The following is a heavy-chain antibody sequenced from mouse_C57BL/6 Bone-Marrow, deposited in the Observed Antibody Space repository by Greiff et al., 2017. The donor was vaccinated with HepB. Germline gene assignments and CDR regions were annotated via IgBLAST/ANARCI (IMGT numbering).Heavy chain of an antibody. D-gene: IGHD2-5*01. V-gene: IGHV14-4*01. J-gene: IGHJ3*01. Sequence: QLQESGAELVRPGASVKLSCTASGFNIKDDYMHWVKQRPEQGLEWIGWIDPENGDTEYASKFQGKATITADTSSNTAYLQLSSLTSEDTAVYYCTTRAYSNYQGLFAYWGQGTLVTISA. CDR1: GFNIKDDY. CDR3: TTRAYSNYQGLFAY. CDR2: IDPENGDT.